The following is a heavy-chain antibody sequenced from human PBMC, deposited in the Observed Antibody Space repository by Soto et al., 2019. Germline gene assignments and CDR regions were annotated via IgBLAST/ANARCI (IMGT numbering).Heavy chain of an antibody. D-gene: IGHD5-12*01. J-gene: IGHJ6*03. CDR3: ARHAAPLRPYYYMDV. Sequence: SETLSLTCTVSGGSISSYYWSWIRQPPGKGLEWIGYIYYSGSTNYNPSLKSRVTISVDTSKNQFSLKLSSVTAADTAIYFCARHAAPLRPYYYMDVWGKGTTVTVSS. CDR2: IYYSGST. CDR1: GGSISSYY. V-gene: IGHV4-59*08.